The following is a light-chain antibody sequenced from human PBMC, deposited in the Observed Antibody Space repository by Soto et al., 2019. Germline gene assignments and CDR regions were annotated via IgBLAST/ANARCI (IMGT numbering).Light chain of an antibody. CDR3: AAWDYSLNGVV. V-gene: IGLV1-44*01. CDR2: SSN. J-gene: IGLJ2*01. CDR1: SSDIGTNT. Sequence: QSVLTQPPSASGTPGQRVTISCSGSSSDIGTNTVNWYQQLPGTAPKLLIYSSNQRPSGVPDRFSGSKSGTSASLAISGLQSDDEADYYCAAWDYSLNGVVFGGGTKLTVL.